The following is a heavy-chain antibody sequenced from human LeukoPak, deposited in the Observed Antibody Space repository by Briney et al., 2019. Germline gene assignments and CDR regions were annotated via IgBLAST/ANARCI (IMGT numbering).Heavy chain of an antibody. D-gene: IGHD3-9*01. CDR1: GFTFTDYY. CDR2: INPNSGDT. V-gene: IGHV1-2*02. Sequence: ASVKVSCRPSGFTFTDYYIHWVRQAPGQGPEWMGWINPNSGDTNYAQKFQGRVTMTRDTSISTAYMELSGLKSDDTAVFYCARTLPLQHFGWDMDVWGEGTTVTVSS. J-gene: IGHJ6*03. CDR3: ARTLPLQHFGWDMDV.